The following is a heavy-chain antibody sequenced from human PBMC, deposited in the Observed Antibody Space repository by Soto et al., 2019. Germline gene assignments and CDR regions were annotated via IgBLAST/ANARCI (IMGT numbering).Heavy chain of an antibody. V-gene: IGHV3-48*03. J-gene: IGHJ4*02. CDR1: GFTFSSYE. D-gene: IGHD6-13*01. CDR2: ISSSGSTI. Sequence: PGGSLRLSCAASGFTFSSYEMNWVRQAPGKGLEWVSYISSSGSTIYYADSVKGRFTISRDNTKNSLYLQMNSLRAEDTAVYYCARDSSSWYDYWGQGTLVTVSS. CDR3: ARDSSSWYDY.